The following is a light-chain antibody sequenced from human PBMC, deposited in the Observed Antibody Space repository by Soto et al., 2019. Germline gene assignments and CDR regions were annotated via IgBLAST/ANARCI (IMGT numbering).Light chain of an antibody. Sequence: QSVLTQPPSVSGAPGQRVTISCTGSSSNIGAGYDVHWYQQLPGTAPKLLIYGNSNRPSGVPDRFSGSKSGTSASLAITGLRAGDGADYYSQSYDSSLGLVVFGGGTKLTVL. V-gene: IGLV1-40*01. CDR2: GNS. J-gene: IGLJ2*01. CDR3: QSYDSSLGLVV. CDR1: SSNIGAGYD.